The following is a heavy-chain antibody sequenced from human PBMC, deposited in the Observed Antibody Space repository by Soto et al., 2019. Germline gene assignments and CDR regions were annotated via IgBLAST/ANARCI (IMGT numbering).Heavy chain of an antibody. CDR1: GGSFSGYY. J-gene: IGHJ4*02. V-gene: IGHV4-34*01. CDR3: ARGRITIFGVVRPSLYYFDY. Sequence: QVQLQQWGAGLLKPSETLSLTCAVYGGSFSGYYWSWIRQPPGKGLEWIGEINHSGSTNYNPSLKSRVTISVDTSNNQFSLKLSSVTAADTAVYYCARGRITIFGVVRPSLYYFDYWGQGTLVTVSS. D-gene: IGHD3-3*01. CDR2: INHSGST.